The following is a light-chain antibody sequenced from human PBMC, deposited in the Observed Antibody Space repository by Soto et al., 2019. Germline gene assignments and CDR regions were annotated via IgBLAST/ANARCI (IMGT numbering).Light chain of an antibody. CDR1: QNINNY. V-gene: IGKV1-33*01. CDR3: QQYEKLPT. J-gene: IGKJ5*01. Sequence: DIQMTQSPSSLSASVGDRVTITCQASQNINNYLNWYQQKPGRAPQLLIYDASNLEAGLHSRFRRSGSGTDFTFTISRLQPEDIATYYCQQYEKLPTFGQGTRLEIK. CDR2: DAS.